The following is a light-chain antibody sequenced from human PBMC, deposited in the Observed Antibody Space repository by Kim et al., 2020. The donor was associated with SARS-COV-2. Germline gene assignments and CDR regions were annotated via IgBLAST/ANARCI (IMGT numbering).Light chain of an antibody. CDR1: SGYSNYK. CDR2: VGTGGIVG. V-gene: IGLV9-49*01. CDR3: GADHGSGSNFVRV. J-gene: IGLJ3*02. Sequence: TGTLSSGYSNYKVDWYQQRPGKGPRFVMRVGTGGIVGSKGDGIPDRFSVLGSGLNRYLTIKNIQEEDESDYHCGADHGSGSNFVRVFGGGTKLTV.